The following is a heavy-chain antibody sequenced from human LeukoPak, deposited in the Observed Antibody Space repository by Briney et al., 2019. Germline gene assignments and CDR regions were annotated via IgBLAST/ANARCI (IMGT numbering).Heavy chain of an antibody. CDR2: ISAYNGNT. D-gene: IGHD3-10*01. CDR3: ARDKAATLLWFGELGTNWFDP. V-gene: IGHV1-18*01. J-gene: IGHJ5*02. Sequence: ASVKASCKASGYTFTSYGISWVRKAPGQGLEWMGWISAYNGNTNYAQKLQGRVTMTTDTSTSTAYMELRSLRSDDTAVYYCARDKAATLLWFGELGTNWFDPWGQGTLVTVSS. CDR1: GYTFTSYG.